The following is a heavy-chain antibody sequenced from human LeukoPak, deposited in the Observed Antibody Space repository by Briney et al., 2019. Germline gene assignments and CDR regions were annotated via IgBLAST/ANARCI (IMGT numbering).Heavy chain of an antibody. V-gene: IGHV4-39*01. CDR3: ARLSAVIKVFDY. CDR1: GDSISRSTYY. Sequence: SETLSLTCTVSGDSISRSTYYWAWIRQPPGKGLEWIGSIYYSGSTHYNPSLKSRVAISVDTSKNQFSLKLSSVTATDTAVYYCARLSAVIKVFDYWGQGTLVTVSS. J-gene: IGHJ4*02. CDR2: IYYSGST. D-gene: IGHD3-10*01.